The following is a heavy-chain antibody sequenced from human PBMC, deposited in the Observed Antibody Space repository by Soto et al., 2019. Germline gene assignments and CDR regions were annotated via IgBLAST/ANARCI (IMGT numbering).Heavy chain of an antibody. CDR3: AKDLWGVYQLLRFALAFDY. Sequence: GGSLRLSCAASGFTFSSYAMSWVRQAPGKGLEWVSAISGSGGSTYYADSVKGRFTISRDNSKNTLYLQMNSLRAEDTAVYYCAKDLWGVYQLLRFALAFDYWGQGTLVTVSS. D-gene: IGHD2-2*01. CDR1: GFTFSSYA. CDR2: ISGSGGST. V-gene: IGHV3-23*01. J-gene: IGHJ4*02.